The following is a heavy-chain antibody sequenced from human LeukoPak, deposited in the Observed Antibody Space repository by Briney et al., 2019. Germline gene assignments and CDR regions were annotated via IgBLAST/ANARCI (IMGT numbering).Heavy chain of an antibody. CDR3: ARDSSEFRSLLFH. J-gene: IGHJ1*01. CDR1: GGTLSRHS. CDR2: LTPMLGTS. D-gene: IGHD3-3*01. Sequence: SVKVSCKASGGTLSRHSLSWVRQSPGQGLEWMGGLTPMLGTSNYAQTFQGRVTISADESTSTAYMELSSPRSQATAVYYCARDSSEFRSLLFHWGQGTLVTVSS. V-gene: IGHV1-69*13.